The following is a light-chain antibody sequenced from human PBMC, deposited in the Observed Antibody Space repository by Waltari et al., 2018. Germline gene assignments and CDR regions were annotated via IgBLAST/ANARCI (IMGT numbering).Light chain of an antibody. CDR3: TSQALDGVVL. CDR1: GNPFVDSDF. Sequence: QSALPQPASGSGSPGQSITTPCTGLGNPFVDSDFVPWYQHQPGKAPRVIIFDVTNRPSGISHRFSASKSANTASLTISGLQPEDEGDYYCTSQALDGVVLFGGGTQVTV. V-gene: IGLV2-14*03. J-gene: IGLJ2*01. CDR2: DVT.